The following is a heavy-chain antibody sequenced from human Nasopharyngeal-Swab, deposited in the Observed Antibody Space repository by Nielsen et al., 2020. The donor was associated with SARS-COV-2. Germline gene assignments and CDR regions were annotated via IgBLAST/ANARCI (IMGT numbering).Heavy chain of an antibody. CDR2: ISSTTPYI. Sequence: GGSLRLSCVASGFTSSGYTMNWVRQAPGKGLEWISSISSTTPYIYYADSVKGRFTISRDNAKNSLYLQMNFLRVEDTAMYYCARDTGGPPNYFDPWGQGTLVTVSS. D-gene: IGHD1-7*01. CDR1: GFTSSGYT. V-gene: IGHV3-21*01. J-gene: IGHJ5*02. CDR3: ARDTGGPPNYFDP.